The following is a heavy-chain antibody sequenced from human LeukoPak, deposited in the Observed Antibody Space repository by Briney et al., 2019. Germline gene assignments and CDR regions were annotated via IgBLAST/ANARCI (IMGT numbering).Heavy chain of an antibody. CDR3: ARRFFDQDFFDY. CDR1: VGSISGYY. V-gene: IGHV4-4*09. D-gene: IGHD3-9*01. CDR2: IHASGST. J-gene: IGHJ4*02. Sequence: SETLFLTCSVSVGSISGYYGSWIRLPPGKGLEWTGYIHASGSTHYNSSLKSRVTILLDTSKNQFSLEVISLTAADTAVYYCARRFFDQDFFDYWGQGTLVTVSS.